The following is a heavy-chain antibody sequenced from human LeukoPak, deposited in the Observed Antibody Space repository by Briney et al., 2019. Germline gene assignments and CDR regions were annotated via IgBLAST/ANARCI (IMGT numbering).Heavy chain of an antibody. CDR3: AREYVYDSSGYSFIFGF. Sequence: SETLSLTCTVSADSISNGGYYWSWIRQHPGRGLEWIGPIYYGESTYYNPSLKSRLTMSVDTSENHFSLKLSSVTVGDTAVYYCAREYVYDSSGYSFIFGFWGQGTMVTVSS. CDR2: IYYGEST. J-gene: IGHJ3*01. D-gene: IGHD3-22*01. V-gene: IGHV4-31*03. CDR1: ADSISNGGYY.